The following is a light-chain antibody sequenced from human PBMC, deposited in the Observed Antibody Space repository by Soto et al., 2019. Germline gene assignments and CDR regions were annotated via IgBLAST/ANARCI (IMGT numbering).Light chain of an antibody. J-gene: IGLJ1*01. CDR1: SSDVGGYNY. Sequence: QSALTQPASVSGSPGQSITISCTGISSDVGGYNYVSWYQQHPGKAPKLMIYEVSNRPSGVSNRFSGSKSGNTASLTISGLQAEDEADYYCSSYTSSSTLGVFGTGTKVTVL. V-gene: IGLV2-14*01. CDR2: EVS. CDR3: SSYTSSSTLGV.